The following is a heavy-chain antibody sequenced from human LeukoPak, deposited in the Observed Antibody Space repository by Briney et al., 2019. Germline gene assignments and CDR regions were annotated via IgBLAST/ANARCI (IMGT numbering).Heavy chain of an antibody. J-gene: IGHJ6*02. CDR1: GYSFTSYW. CDR2: IYPGDSDT. CDR3: ARPSGIADDYYYGMDV. V-gene: IGHV5-51*01. D-gene: IGHD6-13*01. Sequence: GESLKISCKGSGYSFTSYWIGWVRQMPGKGLEWMGIIYPGDSDTRYSPSFQGQVTISADKSISTAYLQWSSLKASDTAMYYCARPSGIADDYYYGMDVWSQGTTVTVSS.